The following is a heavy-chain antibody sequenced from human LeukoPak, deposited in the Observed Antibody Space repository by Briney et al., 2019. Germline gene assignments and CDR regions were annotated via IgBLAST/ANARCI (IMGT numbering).Heavy chain of an antibody. CDR3: ARDYFDSSGSPDY. D-gene: IGHD3-22*01. Sequence: GSMRLSCAASGFTFSSYSMNWVRQAPGKGLEWVSSISSSSSYISYADSVKGRFTISRDNAKTSLYLQMNSLRAEDTAVYYCARDYFDSSGSPDYWGQGTLVTVSS. J-gene: IGHJ4*02. V-gene: IGHV3-21*01. CDR2: ISSSSSYI. CDR1: GFTFSSYS.